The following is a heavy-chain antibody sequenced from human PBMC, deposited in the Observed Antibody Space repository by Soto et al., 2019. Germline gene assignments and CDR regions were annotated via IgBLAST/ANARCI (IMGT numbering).Heavy chain of an antibody. V-gene: IGHV1-18*01. J-gene: IGHJ4*02. CDR2: ISAYNGNK. CDR3: ARGGGALGDLDY. D-gene: IGHD3-16*01. CDR1: GHTIVTYG. Sequence: GASVKVSCKASGHTIVTYGISWLRQAPGQGLEWMGWISAYNGNKNYAQKLQGRVTMTTDTSTSTAYMEVRSLRSDGTAIYYCARGGGALGDLDYWGQGTLVTVSS.